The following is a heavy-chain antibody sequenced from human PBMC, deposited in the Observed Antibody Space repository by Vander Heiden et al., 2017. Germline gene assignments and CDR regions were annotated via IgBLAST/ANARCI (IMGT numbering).Heavy chain of an antibody. Sequence: QVQLVESGGGVVQPGRSLRPSCAASGFPFSSYGMHWVRQAPGKGLEWVAVISYDGSNKYYADSVKGRFTISRDNSKNTLYLQMNSLRAEDTAVYYCAKDWGSSGWYFDYWGQGTLVTVSS. CDR1: GFPFSSYG. CDR3: AKDWGSSGWYFDY. D-gene: IGHD6-19*01. V-gene: IGHV3-30*18. CDR2: ISYDGSNK. J-gene: IGHJ4*02.